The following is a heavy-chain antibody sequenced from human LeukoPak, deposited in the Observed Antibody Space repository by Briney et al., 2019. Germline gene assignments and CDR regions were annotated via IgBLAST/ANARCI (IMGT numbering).Heavy chain of an antibody. CDR3: ARRITGTTSDSFDY. D-gene: IGHD1-20*01. Sequence: SQTLSLTCAISGDSVSRNTAGWNWIRQSPSRGLEWLGRTYYRSKWYSDFAPSVRNRITINPDTSKNQFSLKLSSVTAADTAVYYCARRITGTTSDSFDYWGQGTLVTVSS. V-gene: IGHV6-1*01. CDR2: TYYRSKWYS. J-gene: IGHJ4*02. CDR1: GDSVSRNTAG.